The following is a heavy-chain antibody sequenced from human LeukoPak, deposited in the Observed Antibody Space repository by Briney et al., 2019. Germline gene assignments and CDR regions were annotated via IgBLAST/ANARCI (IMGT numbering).Heavy chain of an antibody. J-gene: IGHJ4*02. D-gene: IGHD6-13*01. CDR2: IYTSGST. CDR3: AREKIGSSWDDY. Sequence: SQTLSLTCTVSGGSISSGSYYWSRIRQPAGKGLEWIGRIYTSGSTNYNPSLKSRVTISVDTSKNQFSLKLSSVTAADTAVYYCAREKIGSSWDDYWGQGTLVTVSS. CDR1: GGSISSGSYY. V-gene: IGHV4-61*02.